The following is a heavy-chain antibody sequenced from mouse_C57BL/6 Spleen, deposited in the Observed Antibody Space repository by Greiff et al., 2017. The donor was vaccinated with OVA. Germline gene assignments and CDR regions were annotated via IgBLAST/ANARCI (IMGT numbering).Heavy chain of an antibody. V-gene: IGHV1-52*01. CDR1: GYTFTSYW. J-gene: IGHJ2*01. D-gene: IGHD1-1*01. CDR3: ARKGYGSSYGY. CDR2: IDPSDSET. Sequence: QVQLQQSGAELVRPGSSVKLSCKASGYTFTSYWMHWVKQRPIQGLEWIGNIDPSDSETHYNQKFKDKATLTVDKSSSTAYMQLSSLTSEDSAVYYCARKGYGSSYGYWGQGTTLTVSS.